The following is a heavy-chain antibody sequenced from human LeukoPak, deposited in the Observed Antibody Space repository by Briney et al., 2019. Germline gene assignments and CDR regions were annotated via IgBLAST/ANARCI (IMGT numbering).Heavy chain of an antibody. V-gene: IGHV4-4*07. Sequence: SETLSLTCTVSGGSISSYYWSWIRQPAGKGLEWIGRIYTSVSTNYNPSLKSLVTISVDKSKNQFSLKLSSVTAADTAVYYCARGGNSSWYPVYYMDVWGKGTTVTISS. CDR1: GGSISSYY. D-gene: IGHD6-13*01. J-gene: IGHJ6*03. CDR3: ARGGNSSWYPVYYMDV. CDR2: IYTSVST.